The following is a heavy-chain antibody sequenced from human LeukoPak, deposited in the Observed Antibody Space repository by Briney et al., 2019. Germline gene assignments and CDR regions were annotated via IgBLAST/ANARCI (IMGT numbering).Heavy chain of an antibody. CDR3: ARRVTIFGVDRAYYYMDV. J-gene: IGHJ6*03. CDR1: GGSISSSSYY. Sequence: SETLSLTCTVSGGSISSSSYYWGWIRQPPGKGLEWIESIYYSGSTYYNPSLKSRVTISVDTSKNQFSLKLSSVTAADTAVYYCARRVTIFGVDRAYYYMDVWGKGTTVTVSS. V-gene: IGHV4-39*01. CDR2: IYYSGST. D-gene: IGHD3-3*01.